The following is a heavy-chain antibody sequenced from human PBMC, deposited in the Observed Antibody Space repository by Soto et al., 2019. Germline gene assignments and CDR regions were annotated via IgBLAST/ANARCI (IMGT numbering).Heavy chain of an antibody. CDR1: GFTFSTYW. V-gene: IGHV3-33*08. J-gene: IGHJ4*02. Sequence: VQLVESGGGLVQPGGSLRLSCAASGFTFSTYWMSWVRQAPGKGLEWVAVIWYDGSNKYYADSVKGRFTISRDNSKNTLYLQMNSLRAEDTAVYYCARANDFWSGYHSAFDYWGQGTLVTVSS. CDR2: IWYDGSNK. D-gene: IGHD3-3*01. CDR3: ARANDFWSGYHSAFDY.